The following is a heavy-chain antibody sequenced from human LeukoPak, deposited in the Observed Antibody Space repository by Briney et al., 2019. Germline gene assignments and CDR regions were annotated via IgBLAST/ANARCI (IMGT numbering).Heavy chain of an antibody. CDR2: IYYSGST. CDR3: ARHEEYSYGYVY. CDR1: GGSISIYY. D-gene: IGHD5-18*01. V-gene: IGHV4-59*08. Sequence: SETLSLTCTVSGGSISIYYWSWIRQPPGKGLEWIGYIYYSGSTNYNPSLKSRVTISVDTSKNQFSLKLSSVTAADTAVYYCARHEEYSYGYVYWGQGTLVTVSS. J-gene: IGHJ4*02.